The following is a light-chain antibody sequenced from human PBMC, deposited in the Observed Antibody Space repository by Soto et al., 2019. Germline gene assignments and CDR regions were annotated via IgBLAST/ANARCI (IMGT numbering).Light chain of an antibody. Sequence: QAVVTQPPSASGTPGQTVTISCSGSSSNIGSNYVYWYQQLPGTAPKLLIYNYNQRPSGVVDRFSGSRSGTSAYLAISGLRSEDEADYYCCSHAGSSTVLFGGGTKLTVL. V-gene: IGLV1-47*02. CDR3: CSHAGSSTVL. CDR2: NYN. CDR1: SSNIGSNY. J-gene: IGLJ2*01.